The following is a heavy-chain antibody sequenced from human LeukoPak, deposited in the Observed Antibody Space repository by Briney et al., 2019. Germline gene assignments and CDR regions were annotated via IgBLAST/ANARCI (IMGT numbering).Heavy chain of an antibody. CDR1: GFTFSSYG. Sequence: QTGGSLRLSCAASGFTFSSYGMSWVRQAPGKGLEWVAFIRYDGSNKYYADSVKGRFTISRDNSKNTLYLQMNSLRAEDTAVYYCAKDKRMVGATHFDYWGQGTLVTVSS. D-gene: IGHD1-26*01. V-gene: IGHV3-30*02. CDR2: IRYDGSNK. J-gene: IGHJ4*02. CDR3: AKDKRMVGATHFDY.